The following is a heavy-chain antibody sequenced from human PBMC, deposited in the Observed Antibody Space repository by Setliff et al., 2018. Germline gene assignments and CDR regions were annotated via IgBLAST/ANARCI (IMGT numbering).Heavy chain of an antibody. D-gene: IGHD3-22*01. V-gene: IGHV4-31*03. CDR1: GGSISGGGYY. CDR2: IYCSGST. CDR3: ARSGYYSIDAFDI. Sequence: PSETLSLTCTVSGGSISGGGYYWSWIRQHPRKGLEWIGYIYCSGSTNYTPSLKSRVTLSVDTSRNHFSLKLNSVTAADTAVYYCARSGYYSIDAFDIWGQGTMVTVSS. J-gene: IGHJ3*02.